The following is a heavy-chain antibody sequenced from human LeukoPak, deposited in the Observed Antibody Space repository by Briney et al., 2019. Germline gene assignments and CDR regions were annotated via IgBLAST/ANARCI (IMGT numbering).Heavy chain of an antibody. V-gene: IGHV3-23*01. Sequence: GGSLRLSCTASGIIFSHYAMSWVRQAPGKGLEWVSAISKSGDDTYYADSVKGRFAISRDNSKNTFYLQMNSLRAEDSAVYFCVKDELAVAIFDYWGQGTLVTVSS. CDR3: VKDELAVAIFDY. D-gene: IGHD4-23*01. J-gene: IGHJ4*02. CDR2: ISKSGDDT. CDR1: GIIFSHYA.